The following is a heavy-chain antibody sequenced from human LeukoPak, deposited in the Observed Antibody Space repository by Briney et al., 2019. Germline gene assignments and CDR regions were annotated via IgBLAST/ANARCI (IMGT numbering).Heavy chain of an antibody. V-gene: IGHV4-61*02. CDR2: IYTSGST. J-gene: IGHJ4*02. D-gene: IGHD6-19*01. CDR3: ARDGRAVAGRYDY. Sequence: PSETLSLTCTVSGGSISSGSYYWSRIRHPAGKGLEWIGRIYTSGSTYYNPSLKSRVTISVDTSKNQFSLKLSSVTAADTAVYYCARDGRAVAGRYDYWGQGTLVTVSS. CDR1: GGSISSGSYY.